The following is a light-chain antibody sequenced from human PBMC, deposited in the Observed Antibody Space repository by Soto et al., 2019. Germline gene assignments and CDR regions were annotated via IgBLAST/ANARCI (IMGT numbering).Light chain of an antibody. J-gene: IGKJ5*01. Sequence: EIVMTQSPATLSVSPGERATLSCRASQNIGRKIVWYQQKAGQAPRPLIFDASTRATGIPARFSGSGSVTEFTLYISRLEPADFAVYYCQQYDRWFSITFGQGTRLEIK. CDR3: QQYDRWFSIT. V-gene: IGKV3-15*01. CDR1: QNIGRK. CDR2: DAS.